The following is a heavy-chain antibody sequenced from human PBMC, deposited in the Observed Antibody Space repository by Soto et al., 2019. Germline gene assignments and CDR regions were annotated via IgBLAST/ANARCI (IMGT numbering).Heavy chain of an antibody. CDR1: GGTFNTHT. CDR3: AITYCRDNSCPRDFDF. Sequence: QVQVVQSGAEVKKPESSVKVSCKPSGGTFNTHTVNWVRLAPGHGLEWMGRFIPTLDMANYAQKFQDRVTITADRSTFTAYMELNSLTSDDTAVYYCAITYCRDNSCPRDFDFWGPGTRVTVSS. V-gene: IGHV1-69*02. J-gene: IGHJ4*02. D-gene: IGHD2-21*01. CDR2: FIPTLDMA.